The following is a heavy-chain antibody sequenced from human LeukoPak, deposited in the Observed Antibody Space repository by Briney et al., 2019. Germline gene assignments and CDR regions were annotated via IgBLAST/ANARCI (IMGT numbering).Heavy chain of an antibody. D-gene: IGHD2-2*01. J-gene: IGHJ6*03. CDR3: ARPAKGAYYYYHMDV. CDR2: ISTYNGNT. V-gene: IGHV1-18*01. CDR1: DYTLLTYG. Sequence: ASVKVSCKASDYTLLTYGITWVRQAPGQGLEWMGWISTYNGNTHYAQKLQGRVTMTTDTSTRTAYMELRSLTSNDTGIYYCARPAKGAYYYYHMDVWGRGNTVTASS.